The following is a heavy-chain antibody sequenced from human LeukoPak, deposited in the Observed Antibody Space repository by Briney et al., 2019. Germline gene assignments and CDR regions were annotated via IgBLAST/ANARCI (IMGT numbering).Heavy chain of an antibody. D-gene: IGHD3-10*01. CDR1: GGSISSSSYY. CDR2: IYYSGST. J-gene: IGHJ5*02. CDR3: ARGITMVRGVIRNWFDP. V-gene: IGHV4-39*07. Sequence: DPSETLSLTCTVSGGSISSSSYYWGWIRQPPGKGLEWIGSIYYSGSTYYNPSLKSRVTISVDTSKNQFSLKLSSVTAADTAVYYCARGITMVRGVIRNWFDPWGQGTLVTVSS.